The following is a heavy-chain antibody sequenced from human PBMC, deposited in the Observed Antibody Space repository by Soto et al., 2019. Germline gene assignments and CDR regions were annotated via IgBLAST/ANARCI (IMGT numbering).Heavy chain of an antibody. V-gene: IGHV1-69*06. CDR3: ARAESGYSCGNHHWFDP. CDR2: IIPIFGTA. D-gene: IGHD5-18*01. CDR1: GGTFSSYA. Sequence: QVQLVQSGAEVKKPGSSVKVSCKASGGTFSSYAISWVRQAPGQGLEWMGGIIPIFGTANYAQKFQGRVTITADKSTSTAYMELSSLRSEDTAVYYCARAESGYSCGNHHWFDPWGQGTLVTVSS. J-gene: IGHJ5*02.